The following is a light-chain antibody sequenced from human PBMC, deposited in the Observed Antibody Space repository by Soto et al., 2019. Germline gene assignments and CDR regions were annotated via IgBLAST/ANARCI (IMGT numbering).Light chain of an antibody. Sequence: EIVMTQSPATLSVSPGERATLSCRASQSVSSNLAWYQQKPGQAPRLLIYGASTRATGVPARFSGSGSGIEFTLTISRLEPEDFAVYYCQQYGSSPRTFGQGTKVEIK. V-gene: IGKV3-15*01. CDR1: QSVSSN. J-gene: IGKJ1*01. CDR3: QQYGSSPRT. CDR2: GAS.